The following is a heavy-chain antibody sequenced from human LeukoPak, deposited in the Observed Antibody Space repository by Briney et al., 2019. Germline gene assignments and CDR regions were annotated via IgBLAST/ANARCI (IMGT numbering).Heavy chain of an antibody. V-gene: IGHV1-8*02. CDR3: ARLFGGVTTFDY. CDR1: GYTFTCYY. D-gene: IGHD2-8*02. Sequence: GASVKVSCKASGYTFTCYYMHWVRQAPGQGLEWMGWMNPNSGNTGYAQKFQGRVTMTRNTSISTAYMELSSLRSEDTAVYYCARLFGGVTTFDYWGQGALVTVSS. J-gene: IGHJ4*02. CDR2: MNPNSGNT.